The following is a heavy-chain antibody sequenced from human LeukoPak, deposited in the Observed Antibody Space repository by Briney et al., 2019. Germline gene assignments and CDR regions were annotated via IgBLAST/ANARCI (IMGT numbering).Heavy chain of an antibody. CDR2: FTASGGRT. D-gene: IGHD2-8*02. CDR3: AKGLSDPNLVLDS. V-gene: IGHV3-23*01. J-gene: IGHJ4*02. CDR1: GFTFSNYA. Sequence: GGSLKLSCAASGFTFSNYAMTWVRQAPGKGLEWVSSFTASGGRTYYADSVKGRSTISRDNSKTTLYLQLNSLSAADTALYFCAKGLSDPNLVLDSWGQGTLVTVSS.